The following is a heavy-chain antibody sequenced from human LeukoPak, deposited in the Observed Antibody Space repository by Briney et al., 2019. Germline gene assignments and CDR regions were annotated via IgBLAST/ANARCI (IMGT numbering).Heavy chain of an antibody. V-gene: IGHV4-61*02. CDR1: GGTIRSGTDY. J-gene: IGHJ5*02. CDR3: ARGDSSSWSNYFDP. Sequence: SQTLSLTCTVSGGTIRSGTDYWSWLRQPAGKGLEWIGRIYMSGSTDYNPSFKSRVTISIDTSKNQFSLKLSSVTAADTAVYYCARGDSSSWSNYFDPWGQGTLVTVST. D-gene: IGHD6-13*01. CDR2: IYMSGST.